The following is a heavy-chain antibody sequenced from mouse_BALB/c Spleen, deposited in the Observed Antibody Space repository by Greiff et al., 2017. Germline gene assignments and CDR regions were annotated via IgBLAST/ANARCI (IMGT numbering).Heavy chain of an antibody. V-gene: IGHV5-6-4*01. CDR1: GFTFSSYT. J-gene: IGHJ2*01. CDR3: TRAVKSFDY. D-gene: IGHD1-1*01. Sequence: EVNLVESGGGLVKPGGSLKLSCAASGFTFSSYTMSWVRQTPEKRLEWVATISSGGSYTYYPDSVKGRFTISRDNAKNTLYLQMSSLKSEDTAMYYCTRAVKSFDYWGQGTTLTVSS. CDR2: ISSGGSYT.